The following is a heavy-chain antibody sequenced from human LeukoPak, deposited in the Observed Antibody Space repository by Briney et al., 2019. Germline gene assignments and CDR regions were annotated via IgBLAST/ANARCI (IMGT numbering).Heavy chain of an antibody. D-gene: IGHD3-22*01. V-gene: IGHV1-8*03. Sequence: ASVKVSFKASGYIFTNFDINWVRQATGQGLEWMGWMDPKSGNTGYAQKFQGRVTFTRDTSISTAYMEVNSLRSEDTAVYYCARWTNYDSSGEFDFWGQGTLVTVSS. CDR2: MDPKSGNT. CDR1: GYIFTNFD. CDR3: ARWTNYDSSGEFDF. J-gene: IGHJ4*02.